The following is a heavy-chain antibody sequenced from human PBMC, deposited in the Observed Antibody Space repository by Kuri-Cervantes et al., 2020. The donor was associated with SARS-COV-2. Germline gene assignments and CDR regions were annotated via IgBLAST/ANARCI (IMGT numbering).Heavy chain of an antibody. V-gene: IGHV1-2*02. Sequence: ASVKVSCKASGYTFTGYYMHWVRQAPGQGLEWMGWINPNSGGTNYAQKFQGRVTMTEDTSTDTAYMELSSLRSEDTAVYYCATGSVLYRSSVDWFDPWGQGTLVTVSS. CDR1: GYTFTGYY. CDR3: ATGSVLYRSSVDWFDP. D-gene: IGHD3-10*01. J-gene: IGHJ5*02. CDR2: INPNSGGT.